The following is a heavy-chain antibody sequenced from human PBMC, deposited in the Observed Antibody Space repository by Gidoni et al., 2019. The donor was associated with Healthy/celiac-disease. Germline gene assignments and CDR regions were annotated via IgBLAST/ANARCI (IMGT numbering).Heavy chain of an antibody. V-gene: IGHV4-39*01. Sequence: QLQLQESGPGLVKPSETLSLTCTDSGGSISSSSYYWGWIRQPPGKGLEWIGSIDYSGSTYYNPSLKSRVTISVYTSKNQFSLKLISVTAADPAVYYCARRVYSSGWYYFDYWGQGTLVTVSS. J-gene: IGHJ4*02. CDR3: ARRVYSSGWYYFDY. D-gene: IGHD6-19*01. CDR1: GGSISSSSYY. CDR2: IDYSGST.